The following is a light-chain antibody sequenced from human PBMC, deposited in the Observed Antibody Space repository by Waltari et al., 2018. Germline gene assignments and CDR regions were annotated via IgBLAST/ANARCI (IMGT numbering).Light chain of an antibody. V-gene: IGKV1-39*01. CDR2: AAS. J-gene: IGKJ5*01. CDR3: QQSYSTPPT. Sequence: DIQMTQSPSSLSASVGVRVTITCRASQSISSYLNWYQQKPGKAPKLLIYAASSLQSGVPSRFSGSGSGTDFTLTISSLQPEDFATYNCQQSYSTPPTFGQGTRREIK. CDR1: QSISSY.